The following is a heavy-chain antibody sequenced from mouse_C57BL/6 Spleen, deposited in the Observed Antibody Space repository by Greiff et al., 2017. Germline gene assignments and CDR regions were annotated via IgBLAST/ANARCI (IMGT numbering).Heavy chain of an antibody. J-gene: IGHJ3*01. Sequence: VQLQQSGPELVKPGASVKISCKASGYAFSSSWMNWVKQRPGKGLEWIGRIYPGDGDTNYNGKFKGKATLTADKSSSTAYMQLSSLTSEDSAVYFCARNYGNYVFAYWGQGTLVTVSA. D-gene: IGHD2-1*01. CDR1: GYAFSSSW. V-gene: IGHV1-82*01. CDR3: ARNYGNYVFAY. CDR2: IYPGDGDT.